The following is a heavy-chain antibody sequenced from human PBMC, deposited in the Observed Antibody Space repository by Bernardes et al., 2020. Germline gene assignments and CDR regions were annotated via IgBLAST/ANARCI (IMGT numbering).Heavy chain of an antibody. Sequence: GGSLRLSCAASGFTFSNYTMNWVRQAPGKGLEWVSYISSSSSTIYYADSVKGRFTISRDNAKNSLYLQMNSLRDEDTAVYYCARDRVVQAAMDEGYNWSDLWGKGTLV. CDR2: ISSSSSTI. J-gene: IGHJ5*02. V-gene: IGHV3-48*02. CDR3: ARDRVVQAAMDEGYNWSDL. D-gene: IGHD2-2*01. CDR1: GFTFSNYT.